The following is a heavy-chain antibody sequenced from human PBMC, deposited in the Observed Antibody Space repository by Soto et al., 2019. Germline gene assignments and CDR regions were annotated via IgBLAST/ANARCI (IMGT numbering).Heavy chain of an antibody. D-gene: IGHD6-6*01. CDR1: GFTFDDYA. CDR2: ISWNSGSI. Sequence: GGSLRLSCAASGFTFDDYAMHWVRQAPGKGLEWVSGISWNSGSIGYADSVKGRFTISRDNAKNSLYLQMNSLRAEDTALYYCEKDVKLGNDNDPFDIWGQGTMVTV. J-gene: IGHJ3*02. CDR3: EKDVKLGNDNDPFDI. V-gene: IGHV3-9*01.